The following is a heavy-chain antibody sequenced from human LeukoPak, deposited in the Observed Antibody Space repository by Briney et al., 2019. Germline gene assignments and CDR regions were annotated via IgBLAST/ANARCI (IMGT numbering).Heavy chain of an antibody. CDR2: ISAGNGNT. CDR3: ARDSGSGNNDY. CDR1: GYTFPRYA. V-gene: IGHV1-3*01. J-gene: IGHJ4*02. D-gene: IGHD1-26*01. Sequence: ASVKVSCKASGYTFPRYAIHWVGPTPGQRLEWMGWISAGNGNTKYSQNFQGRVTFISNTSATTAFMELSSLRSEDAAVYYCARDSGSGNNDYWGQGTLVTVSS.